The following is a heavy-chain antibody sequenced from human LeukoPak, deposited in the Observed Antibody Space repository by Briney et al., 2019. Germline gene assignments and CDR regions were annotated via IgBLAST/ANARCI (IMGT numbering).Heavy chain of an antibody. D-gene: IGHD6-13*01. CDR2: ISYDGSDK. Sequence: GGSLRLSCAASGFTFSSYAMYWVRQAPGKGLEWVAVISYDGSDKFYADSVKGRFTISRDSSKNTLYLQMNSLRPEDTAVYYCARGRLSSSWNFDYWGQGTLFTVSS. CDR1: GFTFSSYA. CDR3: ARGRLSSSWNFDY. V-gene: IGHV3-30*04. J-gene: IGHJ4*02.